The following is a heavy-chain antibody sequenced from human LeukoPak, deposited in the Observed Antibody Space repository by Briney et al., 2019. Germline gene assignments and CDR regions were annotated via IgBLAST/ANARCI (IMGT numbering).Heavy chain of an antibody. J-gene: IGHJ4*02. D-gene: IGHD3-22*01. CDR1: GFTFNIYV. Sequence: GGSLRLSCAASGFTFNIYVMSWVRQAPGKGLEGVSVISGSGGSTYYADSVKGRFTISRDNSKNTLYLQMNSLRAEDTAVYYCAKGQYYYGSSGYDYWGQGTLVTVSS. V-gene: IGHV3-23*01. CDR3: AKGQYYYGSSGYDY. CDR2: ISGSGGST.